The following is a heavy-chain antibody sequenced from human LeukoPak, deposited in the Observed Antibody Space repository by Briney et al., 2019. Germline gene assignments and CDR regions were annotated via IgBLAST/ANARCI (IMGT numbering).Heavy chain of an antibody. Sequence: GGSLRLSCAASGLTFSSYSMNWVRQAPGKGLEWVSYISSSSSTIHYADSVKGRFTISRDNAKNSLYLQMNSLRAEDTAVYYCARAYSGSYRLAFDIWGQGTMVTVSS. D-gene: IGHD1-26*01. J-gene: IGHJ3*02. CDR2: ISSSSSTI. CDR3: ARAYSGSYRLAFDI. CDR1: GLTFSSYS. V-gene: IGHV3-48*01.